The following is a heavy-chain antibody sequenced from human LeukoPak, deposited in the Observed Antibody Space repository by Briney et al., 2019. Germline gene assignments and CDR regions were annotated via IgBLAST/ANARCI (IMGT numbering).Heavy chain of an antibody. CDR1: GGTFSSYG. D-gene: IGHD5-18*01. J-gene: IGHJ4*02. CDR3: ASSTRGVHEYSYGGYFDY. V-gene: IGHV1-69*05. CDR2: IIPIFATA. Sequence: ASVKVTCKTSGGTFSSYGISWVRLAPGQGLEWMGGIIPIFATANYAQKFQGRVTITTDESTSTAYMELSSLRSEDTAVYYCASSTRGVHEYSYGGYFDYWGQGTLVTVSS.